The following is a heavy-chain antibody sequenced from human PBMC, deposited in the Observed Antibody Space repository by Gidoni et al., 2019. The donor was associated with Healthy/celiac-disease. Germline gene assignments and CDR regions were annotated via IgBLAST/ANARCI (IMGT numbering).Heavy chain of an antibody. V-gene: IGHV1-69*06. J-gene: IGHJ5*02. Sequence: QVQLVQSGAEVKKPGSSVKVSCTASGGTFSSYAISWVRQAPVQGLEWMGGIIPIFGTANYAQKFQGRFTITADKSTSTAYVELSSLRSEDTAVYYCARNELSFWFDPWGQGTLVTVSS. CDR1: GGTFSSYA. D-gene: IGHD3-16*02. CDR3: ARNELSFWFDP. CDR2: IIPIFGTA.